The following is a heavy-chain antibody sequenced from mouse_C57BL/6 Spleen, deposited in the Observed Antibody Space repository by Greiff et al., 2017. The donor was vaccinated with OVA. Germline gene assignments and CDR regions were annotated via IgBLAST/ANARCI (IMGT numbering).Heavy chain of an antibody. D-gene: IGHD2-4*01. V-gene: IGHV1-15*01. CDR3: TTYDYDNYAMDY. CDR1: GYTFTDYE. CDR2: IDPETGGT. J-gene: IGHJ4*01. Sequence: VQLQQSGAELVRPGASVTLSCKASGYTFTDYEMHWVKQTPVHGLAWIGAIDPETGGTAYNQKFKGKAILTADKSSSTAYMELRSLTSEDSAVYYCTTYDYDNYAMDYWGQGTSVTVSS.